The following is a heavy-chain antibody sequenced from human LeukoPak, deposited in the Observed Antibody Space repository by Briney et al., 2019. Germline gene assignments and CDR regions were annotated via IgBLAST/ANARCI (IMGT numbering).Heavy chain of an antibody. CDR1: GGSIRNNS. J-gene: IGHJ4*02. V-gene: IGHV3-7*01. D-gene: IGHD4/OR15-4a*01. CDR3: AREDHANYNY. Sequence: ETLSVICTVSGGSIRNNSWSWIRQPPGKGLEWVANIKQDGGEVFYVDSVKGRFTISRDNAKNSLYLQMNSLRAEDTAVYYCAREDHANYNYWGQGTLVTVSS. CDR2: IKQDGGEV.